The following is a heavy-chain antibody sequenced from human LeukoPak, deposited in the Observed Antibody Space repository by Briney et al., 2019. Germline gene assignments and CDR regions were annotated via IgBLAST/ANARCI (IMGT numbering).Heavy chain of an antibody. CDR3: ARDHHDSIGYYNFGMDV. Sequence: ASVKVSCKASGYTFTGNYMHWVRQAPGQGLEWMGWINPNSGGTNYAQKFQGWVTMTRDTSISTAYMELSRLRSDDTAVYYCARDHHDSIGYYNFGMDVWGQGTTVTVSS. CDR1: GYTFTGNY. V-gene: IGHV1-2*04. J-gene: IGHJ6*02. D-gene: IGHD3-22*01. CDR2: INPNSGGT.